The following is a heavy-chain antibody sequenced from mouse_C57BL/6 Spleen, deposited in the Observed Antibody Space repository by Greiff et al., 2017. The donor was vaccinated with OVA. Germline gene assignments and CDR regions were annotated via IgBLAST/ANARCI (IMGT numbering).Heavy chain of an antibody. D-gene: IGHD1-1*01. V-gene: IGHV2-9-1*01. Sequence: VQLQQSGPGLVAPSQSLSITCTVSGFSLTSYAISWVRQPPGKGLEWLGVIWTGGGTNYNSALKSRLSISKDNSKSQVFLKMNSLQTDDTARYYCARTPDYYGSSEVFDYWGQGTTLTVSS. J-gene: IGHJ2*01. CDR3: ARTPDYYGSSEVFDY. CDR1: GFSLTSYA. CDR2: IWTGGGT.